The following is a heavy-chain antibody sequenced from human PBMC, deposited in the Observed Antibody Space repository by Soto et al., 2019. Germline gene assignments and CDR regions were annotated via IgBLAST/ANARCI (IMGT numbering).Heavy chain of an antibody. V-gene: IGHV1-69*01. CDR1: GGPFGSSA. Sequence: QVQLVQSGADVKKPGSSVKVSCKTSGGPFGSSAISWVRQAPAQGLEWMGEIIPVFDKANYTQSFQGRLTFTADEPTGTVLMHLSSLRSEDTAVYFCARLRRDWGDAFDLWGLGTCVTVSS. J-gene: IGHJ3*01. CDR3: ARLRRDWGDAFDL. CDR2: IIPVFDKA. D-gene: IGHD3-16*01.